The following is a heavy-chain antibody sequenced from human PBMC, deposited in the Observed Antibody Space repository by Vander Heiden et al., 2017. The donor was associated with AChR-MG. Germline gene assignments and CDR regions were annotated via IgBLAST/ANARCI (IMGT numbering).Heavy chain of an antibody. CDR2: ISNDGENK. V-gene: IGHV3-30*18. J-gene: IGHJ4*02. CDR3: AKILTDTSGWENVDF. Sequence: QVQLVESGGGVVRPGRPLRLSCAASGFTFSAHAMHWVRPAPGKGLEWVASISNDGENKNYAESVKGRFYISRDNSKRSLSLLVNSLRSQDTAMYFCAKILTDTSGWENVDFWGQGTLVTVSS. D-gene: IGHD6-19*01. CDR1: GFTFSAHA.